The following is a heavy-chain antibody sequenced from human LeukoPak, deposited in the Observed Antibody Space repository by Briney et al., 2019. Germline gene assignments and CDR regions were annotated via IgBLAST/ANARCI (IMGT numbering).Heavy chain of an antibody. CDR3: ARVGDWNDLVY. V-gene: IGHV4-59*01. CDR1: GGSISPYY. D-gene: IGHD1-1*01. J-gene: IGHJ4*02. CDR2: ILYSGTT. Sequence: SQTLSLTCTVSGGSISPYYWSWIRQTPGKGLEWIGYILYSGTTTNYNPSLKSRVTISVDTSKNQFSLKLSSVTAADTAVYYCARVGDWNDLVYWGQGTLVTVSS.